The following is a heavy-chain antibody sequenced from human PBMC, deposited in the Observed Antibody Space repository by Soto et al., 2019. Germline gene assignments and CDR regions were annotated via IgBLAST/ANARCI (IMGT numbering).Heavy chain of an antibody. CDR2: ISSSSSST. CDR3: ARYYYASGSYHYYFDY. CDR1: GFTFSDYY. V-gene: IGHV3-11*06. Sequence: GGSLRLSCAASGFTFSDYYMSGIRQAPGKGLEWVSYISSSSSSTSYADSMKGRFTISRDNAKNSLYLQMNSLRAEDTAVYYCARYYYASGSYHYYFDYWGQGTLVTVSS. D-gene: IGHD3-10*01. J-gene: IGHJ4*02.